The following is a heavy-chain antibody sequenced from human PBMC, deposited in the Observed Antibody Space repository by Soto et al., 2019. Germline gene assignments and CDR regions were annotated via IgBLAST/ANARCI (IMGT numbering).Heavy chain of an antibody. J-gene: IGHJ4*02. Sequence: ASVKVSCKASGYTFTSYAMHWVRQAPGQRLEWMGWINAGNGNTKYSQKFQGRVTITRDTSASTAYMELSSLRSEDTAVYYCARDLWSYGCFDYWGQGTLVTVSS. D-gene: IGHD5-18*01. V-gene: IGHV1-3*01. CDR2: INAGNGNT. CDR1: GYTFTSYA. CDR3: ARDLWSYGCFDY.